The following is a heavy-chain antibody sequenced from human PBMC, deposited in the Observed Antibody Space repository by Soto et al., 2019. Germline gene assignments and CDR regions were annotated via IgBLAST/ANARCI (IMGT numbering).Heavy chain of an antibody. CDR1: GFAVSDNY. D-gene: IGHD2-2*01. J-gene: IGHJ4*02. V-gene: IGHV3-66*01. CDR3: ARGPTRDADYFDS. CDR2: IYSGDTT. Sequence: GGSLRLSCAASGFAVSDNYMSWVRQTPGKRLEWVSVIYSGDTTDYAVSVKGRFTISRDNAKNSLDLLVNSLTAEDTAVYYCARGPTRDADYFDSWGRGTLVTVSS.